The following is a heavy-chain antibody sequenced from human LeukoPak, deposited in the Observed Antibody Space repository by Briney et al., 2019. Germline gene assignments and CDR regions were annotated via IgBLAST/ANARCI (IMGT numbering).Heavy chain of an antibody. CDR1: GFTFSSYA. Sequence: GSLRLSCAASGFTFSSYAVSWIRQPPGKGLEWIGEINHSGSTNYNPSLKSRVTISVDTSKNQFSLKLSSVTAADTAVYYCARGGPRYCSGGSCYFGYWGQGTLVTVSS. D-gene: IGHD2-15*01. J-gene: IGHJ4*02. CDR3: ARGGPRYCSGGSCYFGY. V-gene: IGHV4-34*01. CDR2: INHSGST.